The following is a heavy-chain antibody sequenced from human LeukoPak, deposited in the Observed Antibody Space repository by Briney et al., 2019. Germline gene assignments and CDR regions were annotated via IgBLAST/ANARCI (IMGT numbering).Heavy chain of an antibody. J-gene: IGHJ4*02. CDR1: GGSISSGSYY. Sequence: KPSQTLSLTCTVSGGSISSGSYYWSWIRQPAGKGLEWIGRIYTSGSTNYNPSLKSRVTISVDTSKNQFSLKLSSVTAADTAVYYCASGSYGGIFFDYWGQGTLVTVSS. CDR3: ASGSYGGIFFDY. D-gene: IGHD5-18*01. V-gene: IGHV4-61*02. CDR2: IYTSGST.